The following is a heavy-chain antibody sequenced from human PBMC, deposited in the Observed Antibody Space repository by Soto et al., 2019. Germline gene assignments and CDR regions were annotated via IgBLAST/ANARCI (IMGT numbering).Heavy chain of an antibody. Sequence: KSSETLSLTXTVSGGSISSSSYYWGWIRQPPGKGLEWIGSVYYSGSPSYNPSLKSRVTMSVDTSKNQFSLRLSSVTAADTAVYYCARRIRTSRNWFDPWGQGTLVTVSS. CDR1: GGSISSSSYY. D-gene: IGHD2-2*01. CDR3: ARRIRTSRNWFDP. CDR2: VYYSGSP. V-gene: IGHV4-39*01. J-gene: IGHJ5*02.